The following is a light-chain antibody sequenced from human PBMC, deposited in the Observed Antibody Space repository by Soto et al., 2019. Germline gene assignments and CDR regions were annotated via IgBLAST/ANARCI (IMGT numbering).Light chain of an antibody. V-gene: IGKV3-11*01. J-gene: IGKJ1*01. CDR3: QQRSNWPPTWT. CDR2: DAS. Sequence: EIVLTQSPATLSLSPGERATLSCRASQSVSSYLAWYQHKPGQAPRLLIYDASNRATGIPARFSGSRTGTDFTLTNSSIEPKDFAIYYCQQRSNWPPTWTFGQGTKVEI. CDR1: QSVSSY.